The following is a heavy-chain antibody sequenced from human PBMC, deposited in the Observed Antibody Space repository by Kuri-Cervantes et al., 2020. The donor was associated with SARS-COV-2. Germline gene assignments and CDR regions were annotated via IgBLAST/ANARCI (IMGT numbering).Heavy chain of an antibody. V-gene: IGHV4-59*08. CDR2: IYSGST. D-gene: IGHD7-27*01. CDR3: ARQNWGFDWFDP. CDR1: GGSISSHY. Sequence: LSCTVSGGSISSHYWSWIRQPPGKGLEWIGYIYSGSTNYNPSLKSRVTISVDTSKNQFSLKLSSVTAADTAVYYCARQNWGFDWFDPWGQGTLVTVSS. J-gene: IGHJ5*02.